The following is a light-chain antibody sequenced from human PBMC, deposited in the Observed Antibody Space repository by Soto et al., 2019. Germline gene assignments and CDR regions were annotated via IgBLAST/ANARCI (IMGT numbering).Light chain of an antibody. CDR2: EVN. J-gene: IGLJ1*01. CDR1: SSDIGTYNY. Sequence: QSVLTQPASVSASPGQSITISCTGTSSDIGTYNYVSWFQQYPGKAPKLMLYEVNNRPSGVSDRFSGSKPGNTASLTISGLQAEDDADYYCSSYTSSSPYVFGTGTKVTVL. V-gene: IGLV2-14*01. CDR3: SSYTSSSPYV.